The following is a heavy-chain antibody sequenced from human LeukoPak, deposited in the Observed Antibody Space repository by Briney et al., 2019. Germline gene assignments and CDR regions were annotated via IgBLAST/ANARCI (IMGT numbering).Heavy chain of an antibody. J-gene: IGHJ4*02. D-gene: IGHD6-6*01. CDR1: GFTFSSYG. CDR2: IWYDGSNK. V-gene: IGHV3-33*01. CDR3: ARAPLPYSSSDLDY. Sequence: RAGGSLRLSCAASGFTFSSYGMHWVRQAPGKGLEGVAVIWYDGSNKYYADSVKGRFTISRDNSKNTLYLQMNSLRAEDTAVYYCARAPLPYSSSDLDYWGQGTLVTVSS.